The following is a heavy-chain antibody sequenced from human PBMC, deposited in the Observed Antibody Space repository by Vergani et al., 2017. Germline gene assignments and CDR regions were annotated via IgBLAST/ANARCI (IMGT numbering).Heavy chain of an antibody. D-gene: IGHD6-19*01. CDR3: ARHSTVEWLVKLGWIDP. J-gene: IGHJ5*02. V-gene: IGHV4-39*01. Sequence: QLQLQESGPGLVKPSATLSLTCSVSVASIRSSNYYWGWVRQLPGKGLEWIASIYYSGSTYYNPSLKSRVTISVDTSKNQFSLKLSSVTAADTAVYFCARHSTVEWLVKLGWIDPWGQGSLVTVSS. CDR1: VASIRSSNYY. CDR2: IYYSGST.